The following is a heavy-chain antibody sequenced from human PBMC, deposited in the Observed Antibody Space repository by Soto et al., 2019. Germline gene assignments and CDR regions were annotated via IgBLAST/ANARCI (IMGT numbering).Heavy chain of an antibody. J-gene: IGHJ4*02. D-gene: IGHD3-16*01. CDR2: IYYSGST. Sequence: QGQLQESGPGLVKPSQTLSLTCTVSAGSITSGGYYWSWIRQHPGKGLEWIGNIYYSGSTYYNPSLKSRVTISVDTSKNQFSLKLSSVTAADTAVYYCARDPLGKPFGYFKSWGQGTLVNVSS. V-gene: IGHV4-31*03. CDR1: AGSITSGGYY. CDR3: ARDPLGKPFGYFKS.